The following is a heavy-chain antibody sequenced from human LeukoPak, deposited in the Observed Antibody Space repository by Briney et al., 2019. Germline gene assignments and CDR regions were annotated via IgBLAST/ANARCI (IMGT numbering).Heavy chain of an antibody. Sequence: GGSLRLSCAASGFTFSSYWMHWVRQAPGKGLVWVSRINSDGSSTSYADSVKGRFTISRDNAKNTLYLQMNSLRAEDTAVYYCARVVRAARRADPYYFDYWGQGTLVTVSS. CDR3: ARVVRAARRADPYYFDY. J-gene: IGHJ4*02. CDR2: INSDGSST. V-gene: IGHV3-74*01. CDR1: GFTFSSYW. D-gene: IGHD6-6*01.